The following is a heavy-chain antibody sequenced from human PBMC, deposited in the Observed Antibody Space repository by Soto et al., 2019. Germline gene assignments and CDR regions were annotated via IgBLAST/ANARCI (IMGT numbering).Heavy chain of an antibody. D-gene: IGHD3-10*01. CDR3: AKDYGEGAFDI. CDR2: ISGSGGGA. J-gene: IGHJ3*02. V-gene: IGHV3-23*01. Sequence: GGSLRLSCAASGFTFSSYAMSWVRQAPGKGLEWVSGISGSGGGAYYADSVKGRFTISRDNSKNTLYLQMNSLRAEDTAVYYCAKDYGEGAFDIWGQGTMVTVSS. CDR1: GFTFSSYA.